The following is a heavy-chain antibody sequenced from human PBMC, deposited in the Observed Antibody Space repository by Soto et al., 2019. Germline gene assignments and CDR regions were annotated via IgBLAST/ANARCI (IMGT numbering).Heavy chain of an antibody. Sequence: QVQLQESGPGLVKPSETLSLTCTISGASISSLYWSWVRQPPGKGLEWIGYGHYSGSTNYNPYLKSRVTILLDTYKNQLSLRLSSVTAADTAVSSCARGGWSMDVWGQGTTVTVSS. D-gene: IGHD2-15*01. CDR1: GASISSLY. J-gene: IGHJ6*02. CDR2: GHYSGST. V-gene: IGHV4-59*11. CDR3: ARGGWSMDV.